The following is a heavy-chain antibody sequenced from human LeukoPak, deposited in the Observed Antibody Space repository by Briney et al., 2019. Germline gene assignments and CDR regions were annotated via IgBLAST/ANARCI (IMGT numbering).Heavy chain of an antibody. CDR1: GGTFSSYA. J-gene: IGHJ3*02. CDR3: ARRELSDTAIGAFDI. CDR2: IIPIFGTA. V-gene: IGHV1-69*05. D-gene: IGHD5-18*01. Sequence: SVKVSCKASGGTFSSYAISWVRQAPGQGREWMGRIIPIFGTANYAQKFQGRVTITTDESTSTAYMELSSLRSEDTAVYYCARRELSDTAIGAFDIWGQGTMVTVSS.